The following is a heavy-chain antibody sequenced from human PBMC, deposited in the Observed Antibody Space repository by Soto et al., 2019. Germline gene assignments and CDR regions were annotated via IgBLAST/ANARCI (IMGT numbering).Heavy chain of an antibody. J-gene: IGHJ4*02. V-gene: IGHV3-23*01. CDR2: ISGSGGST. CDR3: AKADVIQWLVRVSLILDY. Sequence: PGGSLRLSCAASGFTFSSYAMSWVRQAPGKGLEWVSAISGSGGSTYYADSVKGRFTISRDNSKNTLYLQMNSLRAEDTAVYYCAKADVIQWLVRVSLILDYWGQGTLVTVSS. CDR1: GFTFSSYA. D-gene: IGHD6-19*01.